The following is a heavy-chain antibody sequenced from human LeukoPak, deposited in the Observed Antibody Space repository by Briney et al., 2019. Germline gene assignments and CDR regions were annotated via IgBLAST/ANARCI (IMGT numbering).Heavy chain of an antibody. J-gene: IGHJ4*02. CDR2: IYYSGST. D-gene: IGHD1-1*01. V-gene: IGHV4-39*01. CDR1: GGSISRSSYY. Sequence: SETVSLTCTVSGGSISRSSYYWGWLRQPPGRGGEWIGSIYYSGSTYYNPSLKTRVTISVDTSKNQFSLKLSSVTAADTAVYYCARHQEATWNDVVPFDYWGQGTLVTVSS. CDR3: ARHQEATWNDVVPFDY.